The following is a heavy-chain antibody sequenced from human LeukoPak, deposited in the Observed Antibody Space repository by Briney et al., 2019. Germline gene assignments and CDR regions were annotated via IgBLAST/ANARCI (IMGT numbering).Heavy chain of an antibody. V-gene: IGHV4-39*01. CDR2: MFYRGST. J-gene: IGHJ4*02. Sequence: SETLSLTCTVSGVSISTSTHYWAWIRQPPGKGLEWIASMFYRGSTYYNASLRSRVTLSVDTSMNQFSLKLSSVTASDTATFYCVRQGGWGGAASLIEFWGQGTLVTVSS. CDR1: GVSISTSTHY. CDR3: VRQGGWGGAASLIEF. D-gene: IGHD2-15*01.